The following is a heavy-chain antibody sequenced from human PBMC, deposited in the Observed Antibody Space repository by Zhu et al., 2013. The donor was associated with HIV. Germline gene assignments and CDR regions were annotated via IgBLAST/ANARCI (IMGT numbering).Heavy chain of an antibody. CDR1: GGTFSSYT. D-gene: IGHD4-17*01. Sequence: QVQLVQSGAEVKKPGSSVKVSCKASGGTFSSYTISWVRQAPGQGLEWMGRIIPILGIANYAQKFQGRVTITADKSTSTAYMELSSLRSEDTAVYYCARDGMTTVTSLRGFDYWGQGTLVTVSS. CDR2: IIPILGIA. V-gene: IGHV1-69*04. CDR3: ARDGMTTVTSLRGFDY. J-gene: IGHJ4*02.